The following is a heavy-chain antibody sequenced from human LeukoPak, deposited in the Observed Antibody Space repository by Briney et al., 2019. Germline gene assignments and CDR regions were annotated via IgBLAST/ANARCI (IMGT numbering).Heavy chain of an antibody. J-gene: IGHJ4*02. D-gene: IGHD4-11*01. CDR2: IVVGSGNT. CDR1: GFTFTSSA. CDR3: ARGRVYSNYLFDY. Sequence: GTSVKVSCKASGFTFTSSAVQWVRQARGQRLEWIGWIVVGSGNTNYAQKLQGRVTMTTDTSTSTAYMELRSLRSDDTAVYYCARGRVYSNYLFDYWGQGTLVTVSS. V-gene: IGHV1-58*01.